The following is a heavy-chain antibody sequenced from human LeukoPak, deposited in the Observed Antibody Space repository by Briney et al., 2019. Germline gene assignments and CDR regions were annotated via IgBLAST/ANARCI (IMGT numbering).Heavy chain of an antibody. D-gene: IGHD3-22*01. J-gene: IGHJ4*02. CDR2: IYYSGST. Sequence: SETLSLTCTVSGGSINNGGYYWSWIRQHPGKGLEWIGYIYYSGSTYYNPSLKSRVTISVDTSKNQFSLKLSSVTAADTAVYYCARGDDSSGYTPLDYWGQGTLVTVSS. V-gene: IGHV4-31*03. CDR1: GGSINNGGYY. CDR3: ARGDDSSGYTPLDY.